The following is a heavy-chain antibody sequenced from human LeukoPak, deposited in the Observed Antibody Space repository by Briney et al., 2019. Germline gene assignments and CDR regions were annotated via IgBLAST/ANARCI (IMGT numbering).Heavy chain of an antibody. J-gene: IGHJ4*02. CDR1: GYTFTSYD. CDR3: AKGSYVLLWFGELFG. V-gene: IGHV1-8*01. Sequence: ASVKVSCKASGYTFTSYDINWVRQATGQGLEWMGWMNPNSGNTGYAQKFQGRVTMTRNTSISTAYMELSSLRSEDTAVYYCAKGSYVLLWFGELFGWGQGTLVTVSS. CDR2: MNPNSGNT. D-gene: IGHD3-10*01.